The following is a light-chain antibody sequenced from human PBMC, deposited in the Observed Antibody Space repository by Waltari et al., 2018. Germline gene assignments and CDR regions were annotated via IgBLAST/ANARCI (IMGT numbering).Light chain of an antibody. CDR1: SSNIGLSDY. J-gene: IGLJ2*01. CDR3: CSSAGTHTYV. CDR2: HVT. Sequence: QSALTQPRSVSGSPGQSVTFSSTGSSSNIGLSDYVSWYQQHPGKAPKLLIYHVTKRPSGVPDRFSGSRSGHTASLTISGLQVEDEADYYCCSSAGTHTYVFGGGTHLTVL. V-gene: IGLV2-11*01.